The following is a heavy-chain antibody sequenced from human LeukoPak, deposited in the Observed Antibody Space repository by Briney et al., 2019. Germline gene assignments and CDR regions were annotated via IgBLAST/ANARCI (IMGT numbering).Heavy chain of an antibody. CDR1: GGSISSSSYY. CDR3: AKSSRLSLAAAFDY. Sequence: PSETLSLTCTVSGGSISSSSYYWGWIRQPPGKGLEWIGNIHHSGTTYFNPSLKTRITISVDTSKNQFSLRLSSVTAAHTAVYYCAKSSRLSLAAAFDYWGQGTLVTVSS. D-gene: IGHD2-15*01. V-gene: IGHV4-39*01. CDR2: IHHSGTT. J-gene: IGHJ4*02.